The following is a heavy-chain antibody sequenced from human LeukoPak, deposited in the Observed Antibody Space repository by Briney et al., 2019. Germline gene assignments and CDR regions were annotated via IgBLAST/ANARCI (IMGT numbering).Heavy chain of an antibody. Sequence: ASVKVSCKASGYTFTRFYMHWVRQAPGQGLEWMGIINPSGGSTSYTQKSQGRATMTRDTSTTTVYMELSSQKSEDTAVYYCARASDSSGYYAPQHYFDYWGQGTPVTVSS. D-gene: IGHD3-22*01. CDR1: GYTFTRFY. J-gene: IGHJ4*02. V-gene: IGHV1-46*01. CDR2: INPSGGST. CDR3: ARASDSSGYYAPQHYFDY.